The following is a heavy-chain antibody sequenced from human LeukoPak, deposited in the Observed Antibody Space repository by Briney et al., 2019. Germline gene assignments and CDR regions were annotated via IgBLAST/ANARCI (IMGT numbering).Heavy chain of an antibody. CDR3: ARAPTSSSWFDP. J-gene: IGHJ5*02. D-gene: IGHD6-13*01. CDR2: INPNSGGT. Sequence: ASVKVSCKASGYTLTGYYMHWVRQAPGQGLEWMGWINPNSGGTNYAQKFQGRVTMTRDTSISTAYMELSRLRSDDTAVYYCARAPTSSSWFDPWGQGTLVTVSS. CDR1: GYTLTGYY. V-gene: IGHV1-2*02.